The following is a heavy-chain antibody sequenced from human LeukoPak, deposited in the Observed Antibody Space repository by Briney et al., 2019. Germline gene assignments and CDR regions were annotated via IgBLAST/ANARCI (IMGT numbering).Heavy chain of an antibody. J-gene: IGHJ5*02. CDR1: GGSISSYY. Sequence: PSETLSLTCTVSGGSISSYYWSRIRQPPGKGLEWIGYIYYSGSTNYNPSLKSRVTISVDTSKNQFSLKLSSVTAADTAVYYCARDPRIAARPGWFDPWGQGTLVTVSS. CDR2: IYYSGST. V-gene: IGHV4-59*01. CDR3: ARDPRIAARPGWFDP. D-gene: IGHD6-6*01.